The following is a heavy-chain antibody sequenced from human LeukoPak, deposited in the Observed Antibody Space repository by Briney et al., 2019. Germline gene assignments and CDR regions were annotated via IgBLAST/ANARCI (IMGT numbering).Heavy chain of an antibody. CDR2: ISGSGGST. V-gene: IGHV3-23*01. CDR1: GFTFSSYA. CDR3: AKGSGNWGYPESFDY. J-gene: IGHJ4*02. Sequence: GGSLRLSCAASGFTFSSYAMSWVRQAPGKGLEWVSAISGSGGSTYYADSVKGRFTISRDNSKNTLYLQMNSLRAEDTAVYYCAKGSGNWGYPESFDYWGQGTLVTVSS. D-gene: IGHD7-27*01.